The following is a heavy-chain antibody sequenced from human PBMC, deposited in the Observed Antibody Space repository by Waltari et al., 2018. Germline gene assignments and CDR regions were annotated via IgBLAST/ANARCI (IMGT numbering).Heavy chain of an antibody. J-gene: IGHJ6*02. D-gene: IGHD2-2*01. CDR2: INHSGST. V-gene: IGHV4-34*01. CDR3: ARILPIVVVPAAMRHYYYYGMDV. CDR1: GGSFSGYY. Sequence: QVQLQQWGAGLLKPSETLSLTCAVYGGSFSGYYWSWIRPPPGKGLEWIGEINHSGSTNYNPSLKSRVTISVDTSKNQFSLKLSSVTAADTAVYYCARILPIVVVPAAMRHYYYYGMDVWGQGTTVTVSS.